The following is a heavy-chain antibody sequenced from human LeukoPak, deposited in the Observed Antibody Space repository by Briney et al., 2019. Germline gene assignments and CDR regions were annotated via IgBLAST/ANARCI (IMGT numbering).Heavy chain of an antibody. CDR1: GYTFTGYY. J-gene: IGHJ4*02. CDR3: ARRSGSSDPYFDY. CDR2: INPNSGGT. D-gene: IGHD1-26*01. Sequence: ASVKVSCKASGYTFTGYYMHWVRQAPGQGLEWMGWINPNSGGTNYAQKFQGRVTMTRDTSISTAYMELSRLRSDDTAVYYCARRSGSSDPYFDYWGQGTLVTVSS. V-gene: IGHV1-2*02.